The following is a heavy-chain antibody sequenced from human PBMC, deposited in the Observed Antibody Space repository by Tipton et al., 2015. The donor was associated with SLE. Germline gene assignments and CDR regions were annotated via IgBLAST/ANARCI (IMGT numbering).Heavy chain of an antibody. Sequence: TLSLTCTVSGDSIVGYYWSWIRQPAGKGLEWIGRIHNSGNINYNPSPKSRVTMSLDTSKNQFSLRLSSVTAADTAVYYCARDLPGVTTGQFDYWGQGTLVTVSS. CDR3: ARDLPGVTTGQFDY. V-gene: IGHV4-4*07. D-gene: IGHD4-11*01. CDR2: IHNSGNI. CDR1: GDSIVGYY. J-gene: IGHJ4*02.